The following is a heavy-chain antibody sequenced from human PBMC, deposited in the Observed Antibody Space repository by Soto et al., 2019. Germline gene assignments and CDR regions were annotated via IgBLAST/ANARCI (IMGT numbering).Heavy chain of an antibody. CDR3: AKAKFYYDSSPYDS. CDR2: INADGSEK. Sequence: SGGGVVHPGGSLRLSCAVSEFTFADYAVHWVRQSAGKGLEWVSFINADGSEKYYADSVRGRFTISRDNSKDSFYLQMNSLRLEDTAMYYCAKAKFYYDSSPYDSWGQGTLVTVSS. CDR1: EFTFADYA. V-gene: IGHV3-43*02. J-gene: IGHJ4*02. D-gene: IGHD3-22*01.